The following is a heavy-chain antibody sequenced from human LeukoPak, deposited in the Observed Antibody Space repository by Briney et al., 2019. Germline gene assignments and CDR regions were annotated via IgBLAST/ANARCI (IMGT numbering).Heavy chain of an antibody. D-gene: IGHD3-3*01. CDR1: GFTFSSYA. V-gene: IGHV3-30-3*01. J-gene: IGHJ4*02. Sequence: PGGSLRLSCAASGFTFSSYAMHWVRQAPGKGLEWVAVISYDGSNKYYADSVKGRFTISRDNSKNTLYLQMNSLRAEDTAVYYCARVGPRDYYDFWSGYYGTIDYWGQGALVLVSS. CDR3: ARVGPRDYYDFWSGYYGTIDY. CDR2: ISYDGSNK.